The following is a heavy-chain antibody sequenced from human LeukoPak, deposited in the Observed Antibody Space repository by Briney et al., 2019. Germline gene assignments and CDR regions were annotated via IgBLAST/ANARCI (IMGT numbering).Heavy chain of an antibody. Sequence: AGGSLRLSCAASGFTFSSYGMHWVRQAPGKGLEWVAFIRYDGSNKYYADSVKGRFTISRDNSKNTLYLQMNSLRAEDTAVYYCAKARGGYDSGHFDYWGQGTLVTVSS. CDR2: IRYDGSNK. CDR3: AKARGGYDSGHFDY. D-gene: IGHD5-12*01. CDR1: GFTFSSYG. J-gene: IGHJ4*02. V-gene: IGHV3-30*02.